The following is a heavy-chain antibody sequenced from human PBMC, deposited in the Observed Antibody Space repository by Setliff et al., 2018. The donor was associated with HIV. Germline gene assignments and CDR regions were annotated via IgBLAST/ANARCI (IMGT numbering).Heavy chain of an antibody. Sequence: ASVKVSCKASGYTFTSYYMHWVRQAPGQGLGWMGMVYPSDGSTSYAQKFQGRVTMTRDTSTSTIYMELNSLTSEDTAVYYCARDNTAFDIWGQGTMVTVS. CDR2: VYPSDGST. D-gene: IGHD2-2*02. J-gene: IGHJ3*02. CDR3: ARDNTAFDI. V-gene: IGHV1-46*01. CDR1: GYTFTSYY.